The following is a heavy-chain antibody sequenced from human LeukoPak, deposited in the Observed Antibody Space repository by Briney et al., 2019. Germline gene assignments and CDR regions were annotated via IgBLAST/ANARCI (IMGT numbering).Heavy chain of an antibody. CDR3: ARGRDPRSRAWFDR. D-gene: IGHD5-24*01. CDR1: GGSISSGSYY. V-gene: IGHV4-61*02. CDR2: IYTGGST. J-gene: IGHJ5*02. Sequence: SDTLSLTCTVSGGSISSGSYYWGWLRHPAGIGLKWLGRIYTGGSTNYNPSLKSRVTISVGTSKNQFSLKLSSVTAADTAVYYCARGRDPRSRAWFDRWGQGTLVTVSS.